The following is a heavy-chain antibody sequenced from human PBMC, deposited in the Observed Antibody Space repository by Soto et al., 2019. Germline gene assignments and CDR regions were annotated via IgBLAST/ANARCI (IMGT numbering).Heavy chain of an antibody. J-gene: IGHJ6*02. CDR1: GGSFSGYY. CDR3: ARGFWSGSYSGGLGMDV. Sequence: SETLSLTCAVYGGSFSGYYCIWIRHPPVKGLEWIGEINHSGSTNYNPSLKSRVTISVDTSKNQFSLKLSSVTAADTAVYYCARGFWSGSYSGGLGMDVWGQGSTVTVSS. D-gene: IGHD3-3*01. CDR2: INHSGST. V-gene: IGHV4-34*01.